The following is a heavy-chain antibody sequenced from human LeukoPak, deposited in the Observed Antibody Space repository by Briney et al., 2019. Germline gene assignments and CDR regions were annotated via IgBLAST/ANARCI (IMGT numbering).Heavy chain of an antibody. J-gene: IGHJ4*02. CDR1: DGSISSSY. CDR3: ARLGSYSDH. CDR2: IHSSGST. Sequence: PSETLSLTCSVFDGSISSSYWSWFRKPPGKGLEWIGYIHSSGSTHYNPSLKSRVTTSLDTSKNQCSLKLSPGTAADAGVYYCARLGSYSDHWSQGTLVTVSS. D-gene: IGHD1-26*01. V-gene: IGHV4-4*09.